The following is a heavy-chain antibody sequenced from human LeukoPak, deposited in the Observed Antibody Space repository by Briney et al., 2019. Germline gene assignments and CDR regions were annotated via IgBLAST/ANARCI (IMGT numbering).Heavy chain of an antibody. CDR1: GFIFRSYW. CDR3: ARALDGSGGD. J-gene: IGHJ4*02. V-gene: IGHV3-7*01. D-gene: IGHD4-23*01. Sequence: GGSLRLSCAASGFIFRSYWMSWVRQAPGKRLEWVANTKQDGSEKYYVDSVKGRFTISRDNAKNSLYLQMNSPRAEDTAVYYCARALDGSGGDWGQGTLVTVSS. CDR2: TKQDGSEK.